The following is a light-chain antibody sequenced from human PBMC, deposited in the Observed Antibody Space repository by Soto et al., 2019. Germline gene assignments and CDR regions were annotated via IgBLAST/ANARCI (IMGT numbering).Light chain of an antibody. J-gene: IGLJ2*01. CDR3: GAWDDSLSAV. V-gene: IGLV1-51*01. Sequence: QSVLTQPPSVSAAPGQKVTISCSGSSSNIGNNYVSWYQQLPGTAPKLLNYDNNKRPSGIPDRFSGSKSGTSATLGITGLQTGDEADYYCGAWDDSLSAVFGGGTKLTVL. CDR1: SSNIGNNY. CDR2: DNN.